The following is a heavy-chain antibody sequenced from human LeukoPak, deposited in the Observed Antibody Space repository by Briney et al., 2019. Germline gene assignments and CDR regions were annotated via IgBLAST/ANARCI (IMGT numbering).Heavy chain of an antibody. D-gene: IGHD2-2*03. V-gene: IGHV4-59*01. CDR3: ARDDWIPGYCSSSSNCLDAFDI. Sequence: PSETLSLTCTVSGNSMTRYYWNWIRQPPGKGLEWIGYIYYSGSTNYNPSLKSRVTISVDTSKNQFSLRLNSVTAADTAVYYCARDDWIPGYCSSSSNCLDAFDIWGPGTMVTVSS. J-gene: IGHJ3*02. CDR2: IYYSGST. CDR1: GNSMTRYY.